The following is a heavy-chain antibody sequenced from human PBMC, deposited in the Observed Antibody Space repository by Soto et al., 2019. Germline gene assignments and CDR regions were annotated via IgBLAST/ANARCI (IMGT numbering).Heavy chain of an antibody. CDR2: ISGSGDTT. CDR3: AREAAYGLWLAGGYFDL. Sequence: GGSLRLSCEASGFTFGSFQMNWVRQAPGRGLEWISHISGSGDTTYYADSVKGRFTISRDNAKDSLALHMNSLRAEDTGVYFCAREAAYGLWLAGGYFDLWGQGTQVTVSS. V-gene: IGHV3-48*03. CDR1: GFTFGSFQ. D-gene: IGHD3-3*01. J-gene: IGHJ4*02.